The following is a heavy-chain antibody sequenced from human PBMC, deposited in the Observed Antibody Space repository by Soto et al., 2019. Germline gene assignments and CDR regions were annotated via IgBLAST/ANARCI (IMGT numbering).Heavy chain of an antibody. CDR3: AKGLDYYDSSGYSYFAY. Sequence: GGSLRLSCAASGFTFSSYAMHWVRQAPGKGLEWVAVIWYDGSNKYYADSVKGRFTISRDNSKNTLYLQMNSLRAEDTALYYCAKGLDYYDSSGYSYFAYWGQGTLVTVSS. J-gene: IGHJ4*02. D-gene: IGHD3-22*01. V-gene: IGHV3-33*06. CDR2: IWYDGSNK. CDR1: GFTFSSYA.